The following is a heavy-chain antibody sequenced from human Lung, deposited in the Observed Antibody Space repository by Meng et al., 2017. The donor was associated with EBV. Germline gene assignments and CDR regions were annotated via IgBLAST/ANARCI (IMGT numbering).Heavy chain of an antibody. Sequence: VRLLRSGGASVLAGGLLGSSGAAPEFPLRRYWMHWVRQVPGKEPLWVSRINEAGTITNYADSVKGRFTISRDNAKNTLYLQMNNLRAEDTAVYYCSRDLAGSDDYWGRGTLVTVSS. D-gene: IGHD1-14*01. V-gene: IGHV3-74*01. CDR1: EFPLRRYW. J-gene: IGHJ4*02. CDR3: SRDLAGSDDY. CDR2: INEAGTIT.